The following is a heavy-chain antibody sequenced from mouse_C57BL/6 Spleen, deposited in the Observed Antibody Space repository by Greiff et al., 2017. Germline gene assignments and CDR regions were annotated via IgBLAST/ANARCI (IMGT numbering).Heavy chain of an antibody. CDR1: GFTFSSYA. CDR2: ISDGGSYT. CDR3: AGNWDAGWFAY. Sequence: EVQLVESGGGLVKPGGSLKLSCAASGFTFSSYAMSWVRQTPEKRLEWVATISDGGSYTYYPDNVKGRFTISRDNAKNNLYLQMSHLKSEDTAMYYCAGNWDAGWFAYWGQGTLVTVSA. J-gene: IGHJ3*01. V-gene: IGHV5-4*01. D-gene: IGHD4-1*01.